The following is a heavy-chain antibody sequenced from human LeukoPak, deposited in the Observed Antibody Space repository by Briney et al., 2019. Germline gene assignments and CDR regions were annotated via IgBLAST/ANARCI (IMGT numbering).Heavy chain of an antibody. CDR3: AKEYSSSWLYYFDY. D-gene: IGHD6-13*01. CDR1: GFTFDDYA. Sequence: GGSLRLSCAASGFTFDDYAMHWVRQAPGKGLEWVSGISWNSGSIGYADSVKGRFTISRDNAKNSLYLQMNSLRAEDTALYYCAKEYSSSWLYYFDYWGQGTLVTVSS. CDR2: ISWNSGSI. V-gene: IGHV3-9*01. J-gene: IGHJ4*02.